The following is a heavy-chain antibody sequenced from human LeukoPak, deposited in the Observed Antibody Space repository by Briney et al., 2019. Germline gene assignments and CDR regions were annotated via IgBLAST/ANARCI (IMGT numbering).Heavy chain of an antibody. Sequence: PSGTLSLTCAVYGGSFSAYYWSWIRQPPGKGLEWIGDINHSGITNYNPSLKSRVTISVDTSKNQFSLKLKSVTAADTAVYYCARGFRFGELFWGQGTLVTVSS. V-gene: IGHV4-34*01. CDR2: INHSGIT. CDR1: GGSFSAYY. D-gene: IGHD3-10*01. CDR3: ARGFRFGELF. J-gene: IGHJ4*02.